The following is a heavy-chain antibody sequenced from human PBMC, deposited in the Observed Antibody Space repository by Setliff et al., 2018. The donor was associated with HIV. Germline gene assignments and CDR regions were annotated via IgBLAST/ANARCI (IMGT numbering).Heavy chain of an antibody. D-gene: IGHD3-3*01. Sequence: SETLSLTCTVSGGSINSTSYYWGWIRQPPGNGLEWIGSIYHTGSTYYKPSLKRRVTISVATSKNQFSLRLSSVAAGDTAVYYCARSIVPVASGYYYFEYWGQGTLVTVSS. CDR2: IYHTGST. CDR3: ARSIVPVASGYYYFEY. J-gene: IGHJ4*02. V-gene: IGHV4-39*01. CDR1: GGSINSTSYY.